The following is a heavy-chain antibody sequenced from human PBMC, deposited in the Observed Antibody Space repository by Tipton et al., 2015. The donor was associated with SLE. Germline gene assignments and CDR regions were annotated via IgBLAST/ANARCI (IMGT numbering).Heavy chain of an antibody. CDR1: GFSISSGYF. J-gene: IGHJ3*01. CDR3: SSRNWDETFDV. V-gene: IGHV4-38-2*02. Sequence: TLSLTCTVSGFSISSGYFWGWVRPPPGKGPEWLAVIYQSGRTSYNPALKSRATISVDTSKNQCSLSLRSVTAADTAVYFCSSRNWDETFDVWGQGTMVTISS. D-gene: IGHD7-27*01. CDR2: IYQSGRT.